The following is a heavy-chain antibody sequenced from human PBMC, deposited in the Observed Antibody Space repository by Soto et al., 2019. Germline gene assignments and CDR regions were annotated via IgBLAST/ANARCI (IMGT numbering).Heavy chain of an antibody. CDR1: GFTFSSYA. D-gene: IGHD2-21*02. CDR2: ISYDGSNK. Sequence: GGSLRLSCAASGFTFSSYAMHWVRQAPGKGLEWVAVISYDGSNKYYADSVKGRFTIPRDNSKNTLYLQMNSLRAEDTAVYYCAREEVTALSYGMDVWGQGTTVTVSS. V-gene: IGHV3-30-3*01. CDR3: AREEVTALSYGMDV. J-gene: IGHJ6*02.